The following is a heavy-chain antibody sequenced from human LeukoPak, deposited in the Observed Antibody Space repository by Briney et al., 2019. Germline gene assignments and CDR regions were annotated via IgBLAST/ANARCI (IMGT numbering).Heavy chain of an antibody. J-gene: IGHJ4*02. CDR2: ISGSGGST. CDR3: AKERYSSSV. D-gene: IGHD6-13*01. CDR1: GFTFSGYA. V-gene: IGHV3-23*01. Sequence: PGGSLRLSCAASGFTFSGYAMSWVGQAPGKGLEWASAISGSGGSTYYADSVKGRFTISRDNSKNTLYLQMNSLGAQDTAVYYCAKERYSSSVWGQGTLVTVYS.